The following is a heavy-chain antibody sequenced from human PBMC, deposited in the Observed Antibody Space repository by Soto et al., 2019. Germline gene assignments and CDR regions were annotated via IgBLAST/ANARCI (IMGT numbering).Heavy chain of an antibody. Sequence: QVQLVQSGVEVKKPGASVKVSCKASGYTFTGYYLHWIRQAPGQGLEWMGWMRPNSGGANYAQKFQGRVSMTRDTSISTFYMELSRLRADDTAVYYCARDPHEGVYDYWGQGTLVTVSS. CDR2: MRPNSGGA. J-gene: IGHJ4*02. V-gene: IGHV1-2*02. D-gene: IGHD3-16*01. CDR1: GYTFTGYY. CDR3: ARDPHEGVYDY.